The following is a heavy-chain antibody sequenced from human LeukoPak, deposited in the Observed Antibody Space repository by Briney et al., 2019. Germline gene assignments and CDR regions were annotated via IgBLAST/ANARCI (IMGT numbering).Heavy chain of an antibody. CDR3: ARYYDILNGPYYFDY. Sequence: GASVKVSCKASGYTFTSYGISWVRQAPGQGLEWMGWISAYNGNTNYAQKLQGRVTMTTDTSTSTAYMELRSLRSDDTAVYYCARYYDILNGPYYFDYWGQGTLVTVSS. D-gene: IGHD3-9*01. V-gene: IGHV1-18*01. CDR1: GYTFTSYG. J-gene: IGHJ4*02. CDR2: ISAYNGNT.